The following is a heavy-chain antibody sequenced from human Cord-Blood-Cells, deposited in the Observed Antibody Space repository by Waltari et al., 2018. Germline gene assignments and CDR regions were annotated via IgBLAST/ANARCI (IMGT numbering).Heavy chain of an antibody. V-gene: IGHV1-24*01. CDR1: GYTPTELS. Sequence: QVQLVQSGAEGKKPGASVKASCKVSGYTPTELSMQWVRKAPGKVLEWMGGFDPEDGETIYAQKFQGRVTMTEDTSTDTAYMELSSLRSEDTAVYYCATDPSKRNWNYDYWGQGTLVTVSS. CDR3: ATDPSKRNWNYDY. D-gene: IGHD1-7*01. J-gene: IGHJ4*02. CDR2: FDPEDGET.